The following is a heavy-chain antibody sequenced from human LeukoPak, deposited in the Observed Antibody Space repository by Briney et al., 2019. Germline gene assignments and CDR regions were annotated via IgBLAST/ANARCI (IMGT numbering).Heavy chain of an antibody. J-gene: IGHJ4*02. CDR3: ATELELDRWYFDY. V-gene: IGHV1-24*01. CDR1: GYTLTELS. CDR2: FDPEDGAT. Sequence: ASVSLSCKVSGYTLTELSMHWMRQAPGKGLEWMGGFDPEDGATIYAQKFQVRVTMTEDTSTDTAYMELSSMRSEDTAVDYCATELELDRWYFDYWGQGTLVSVSS. D-gene: IGHD1-7*01.